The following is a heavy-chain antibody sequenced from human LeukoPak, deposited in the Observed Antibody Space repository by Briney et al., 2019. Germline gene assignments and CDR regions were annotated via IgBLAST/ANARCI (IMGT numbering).Heavy chain of an antibody. V-gene: IGHV3-53*01. J-gene: IGHJ4*02. CDR3: ARGSSPNYPLDY. CDR1: GFTVSSNY. CDR2: IYSGGTT. D-gene: IGHD2-2*01. Sequence: GGSLRLSCAASGFTVSSNYMSWVRQAPGKGLEWVSVIYSGGTTYYADSVKGRFTISRDNSNNTLYLQMNSLRAEDTAVYYCARGSSPNYPLDYWGQGTLVTVSS.